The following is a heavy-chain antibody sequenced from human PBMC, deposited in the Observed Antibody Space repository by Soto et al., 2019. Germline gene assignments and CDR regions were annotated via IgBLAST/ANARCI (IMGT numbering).Heavy chain of an antibody. CDR3: ARDYGDYGDWFDP. J-gene: IGHJ5*02. CDR2: IWYDGSNK. V-gene: IGHV3-33*01. Sequence: QVQLVESGGGVVQPGRSLRLSCAASGFTFSSYGMHWVRQAPGKGLEWVAVIWYDGSNKYYADSVKGRFTISRDNSKNTLYLQVNSLRAEDTAVYYCARDYGDYGDWFDPWGQGTLVTVSS. CDR1: GFTFSSYG. D-gene: IGHD4-17*01.